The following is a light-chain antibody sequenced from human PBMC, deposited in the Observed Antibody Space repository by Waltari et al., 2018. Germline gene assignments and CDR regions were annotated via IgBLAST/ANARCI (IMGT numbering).Light chain of an antibody. CDR3: QLRTGWPMT. CDR2: DAS. CDR1: QSVRNS. J-gene: IGKJ5*01. V-gene: IGKV3-11*01. Sequence: EVVLTQSPATLSLSPGESATLSCRASQSVRNSLAWYRQKPGQAPSLLIYDASTRAAGIPGRFSGRGSGTDFSLTISSLEPEDFAVYYCQLRTGWPMTFGQGTRLEIK.